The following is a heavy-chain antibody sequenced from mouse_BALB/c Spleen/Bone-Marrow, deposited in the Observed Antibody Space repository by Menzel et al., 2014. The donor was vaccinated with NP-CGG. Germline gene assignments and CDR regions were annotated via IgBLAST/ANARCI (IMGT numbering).Heavy chain of an antibody. CDR2: IWAGGST. Sequence: VKLVESGPGLVAPSQSLSITCTASGFSLTSFGIHWVRQPPGKGLEWLGVIWAGGSTNYDSAFMSRLTISKDNSKSQVFLKMSSLQTDDTAMYYCATHYRYDGAYWGQGTLVTVSA. V-gene: IGHV2-9*02. D-gene: IGHD2-12*01. J-gene: IGHJ3*01. CDR1: GFSLTSFG. CDR3: ATHYRYDGAY.